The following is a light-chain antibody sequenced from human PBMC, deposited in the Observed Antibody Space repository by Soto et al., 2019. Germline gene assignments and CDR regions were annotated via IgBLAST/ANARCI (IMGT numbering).Light chain of an antibody. CDR1: QSVRSN. Sequence: EIVMTQSPGTLSVSPGERATLSCMASQSVRSNLAWYQQKPGQAPRLLIYDVSSRATGTPERFSGSGSGTDFTLNIGRLEPEDFAVYYCQQYGTSPLTFGGGTKVDI. CDR3: QQYGTSPLT. J-gene: IGKJ4*01. CDR2: DVS. V-gene: IGKV3-20*01.